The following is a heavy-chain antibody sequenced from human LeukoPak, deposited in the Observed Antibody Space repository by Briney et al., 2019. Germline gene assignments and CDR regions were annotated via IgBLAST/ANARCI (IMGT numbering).Heavy chain of an antibody. CDR1: GGSISSSSYY. V-gene: IGHV4-39*07. D-gene: IGHD6-13*01. Sequence: SETLSLTCTVSGGSISSSSYYWGWIRQPPGKGLEWIGSIYYSGSTNYNPSLKSRVTISVDTSKNQFSLKLSSVTAADTAVYYCARRKIGLKYSSSWYSYWGQGTLVTVSS. CDR3: ARRKIGLKYSSSWYSY. J-gene: IGHJ4*02. CDR2: IYYSGST.